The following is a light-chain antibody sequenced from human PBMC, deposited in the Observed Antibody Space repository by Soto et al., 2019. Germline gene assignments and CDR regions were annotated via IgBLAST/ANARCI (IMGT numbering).Light chain of an antibody. Sequence: QSALTQPASVSGSPGQSITISCTGTSSDVGSDNLVSWYQQHPGKAPKLMIYEVTKRPSGVSNRFSGSKSGNTASLTISGLQAEDEADYYCCSFAGSSDVFGTGTKLTVL. CDR3: CSFAGSSDV. CDR1: SSDVGSDNL. V-gene: IGLV2-23*02. J-gene: IGLJ1*01. CDR2: EVT.